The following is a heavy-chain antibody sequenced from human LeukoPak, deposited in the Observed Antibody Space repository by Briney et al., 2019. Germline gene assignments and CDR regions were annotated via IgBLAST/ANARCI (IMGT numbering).Heavy chain of an antibody. CDR2: FDAEDGGT. J-gene: IGHJ4*02. Sequence: ASVKVSCKASGYTFTGYYMHWVRQAPGKGLEWMGGFDAEDGGTVYAQKFQGRLTLTEDTSTDTAYMELSSLISEDTAVYYCATDMRSVVVSDIPYWGQGTLVTVSS. CDR3: ATDMRSVVVSDIPY. V-gene: IGHV1-24*01. D-gene: IGHD2-21*01. CDR1: GYTFTGYY.